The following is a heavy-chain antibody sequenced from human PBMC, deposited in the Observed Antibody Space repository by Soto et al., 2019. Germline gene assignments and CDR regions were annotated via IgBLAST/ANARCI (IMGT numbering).Heavy chain of an antibody. CDR1: GGSISSGGYY. D-gene: IGHD6-13*01. Sequence: QVQLQESGPGLVKPSQTLSLTCTVSGGSISSGGYYWSWIRQHPGKGLEWIGYIYYSGSTYYNPSLQSRVTISVDTSKNQFSLKLSSVTAADTAVYYCARDSSSWSYFDYWGQGTLVTVSS. CDR3: ARDSSSWSYFDY. V-gene: IGHV4-31*03. CDR2: IYYSGST. J-gene: IGHJ4*02.